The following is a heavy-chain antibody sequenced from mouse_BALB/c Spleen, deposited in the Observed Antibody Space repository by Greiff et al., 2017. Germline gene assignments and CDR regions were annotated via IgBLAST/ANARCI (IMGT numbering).Heavy chain of an antibody. D-gene: IGHD1-1*01. CDR3: ARYGTGYYFDY. CDR2: IDTSDSYT. Sequence: VQLQQPGAELVMPGASVKMSCKASGYTFTDYWMHWVKQRPGQGLEWIGAIDTSDSYTSYNQKFKGKATLTVDESSSTAYMQLSSLTSEDSAVYYCARYGTGYYFDYWGQGTTLTVSS. CDR1: GYTFTDYW. J-gene: IGHJ2*01. V-gene: IGHV1-69*01.